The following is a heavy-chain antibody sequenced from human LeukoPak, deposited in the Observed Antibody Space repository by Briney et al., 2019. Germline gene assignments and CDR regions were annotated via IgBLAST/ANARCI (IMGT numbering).Heavy chain of an antibody. CDR1: GGSISSGGYY. CDR3: ARGLAVAATIDY. D-gene: IGHD6-19*01. V-gene: IGHV4-30-2*01. Sequence: SETLSLTCTVSGGSISSGGYYWSWIRQPPGKGLEWIGYIYHSGSTYYNPSLKSRVTISVDRSKNQFSLKLSSVTAADTAVYYCARGLAVAATIDYWGQGTLVTVSS. CDR2: IYHSGST. J-gene: IGHJ4*02.